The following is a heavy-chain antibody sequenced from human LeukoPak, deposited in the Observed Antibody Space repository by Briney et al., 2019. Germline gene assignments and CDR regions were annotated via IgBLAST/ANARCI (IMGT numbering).Heavy chain of an antibody. Sequence: GGSLRLSCAASGFTVSSNYMGWVRQAPGKGLEWVSVIYSGGSTYYADSVKGRFTISRDNSKNTLYLQMNSLRAEDTAVYYCARLRGRGYSDYWGQGRLVTVSS. CDR3: ARLRGRGYSDY. CDR1: GFTVSSNY. J-gene: IGHJ4*02. CDR2: IYSGGST. V-gene: IGHV3-53*01. D-gene: IGHD3-22*01.